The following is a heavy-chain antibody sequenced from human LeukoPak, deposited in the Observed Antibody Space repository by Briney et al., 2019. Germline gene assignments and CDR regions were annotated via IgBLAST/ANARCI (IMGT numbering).Heavy chain of an antibody. V-gene: IGHV3-23*01. CDR3: ASAYSYGLGDLFDY. J-gene: IGHJ4*02. D-gene: IGHD5-18*01. CDR1: GFTFSSYV. Sequence: GGSLRLSCAASGFTFSSYVMSWVRQAPGKGLEWVSAISGSGGSTYYADSVKGRFTISRDNSKNTLYLQMNSLRAEDTAVYYCASAYSYGLGDLFDYWGQGTLVTVSS. CDR2: ISGSGGST.